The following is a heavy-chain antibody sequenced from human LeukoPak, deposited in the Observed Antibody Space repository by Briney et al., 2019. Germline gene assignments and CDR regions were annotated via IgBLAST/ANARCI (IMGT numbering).Heavy chain of an antibody. CDR1: GFSFTSYA. J-gene: IGHJ2*01. CDR3: ARDGAGSIGIDYYFFDL. Sequence: GGSLRLSCAASGFSFTSYAMHWVRQAPVKGLEWVAVISFDGNHKYYADSVKGQFIISRDNSKTTVYLQMNSLSTEDTAVYFCARDGAGSIGIDYYFFDLWGRGTLVTVSS. D-gene: IGHD2/OR15-2a*01. V-gene: IGHV3-30*04. CDR2: ISFDGNHK.